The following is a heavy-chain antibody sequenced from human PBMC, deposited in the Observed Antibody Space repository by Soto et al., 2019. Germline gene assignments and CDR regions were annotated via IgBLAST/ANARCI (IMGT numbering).Heavy chain of an antibody. CDR1: GFTFSAYG. J-gene: IGHJ6*02. CDR3: AKVTFSGDYYYSYGMGV. CDR2: ISYDGSSK. V-gene: IGHV3-30*18. D-gene: IGHD1-26*01. Sequence: QEKLVESGGGVVQPGRSLRLSCAASGFTFSAYGMHWVRQAPGKGLEWVTVISYDGSSKYYADSVKGRFIVSRDNSKNTLYLQMNSLRPEDTAVYYCAKVTFSGDYYYSYGMGVWGQGTTVTVSS.